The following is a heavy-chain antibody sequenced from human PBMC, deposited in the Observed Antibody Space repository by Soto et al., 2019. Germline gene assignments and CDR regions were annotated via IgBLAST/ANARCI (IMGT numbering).Heavy chain of an antibody. CDR1: VFTFSSYV. CDR3: AKVVEAARRWRLHTLFDY. CDR2: ISYDGSNK. D-gene: IGHD6-6*01. Sequence: WGSLTLGCAASVFTFSSYVMHWVRQAPGNGLEWVAVISYDGSNKYYADSVKGRFTISRDNSKNTLYLQMNRLRAEDTAVYYCAKVVEAARRWRLHTLFDYWGQGTMVTVSS. J-gene: IGHJ4*02. V-gene: IGHV3-30*18.